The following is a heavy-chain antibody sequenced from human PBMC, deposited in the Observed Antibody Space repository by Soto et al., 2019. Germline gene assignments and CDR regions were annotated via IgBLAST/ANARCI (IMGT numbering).Heavy chain of an antibody. V-gene: IGHV3-23*01. CDR1: GFTLSSCV. D-gene: IGHD6-6*01. CDR2: IDVGGGGT. Sequence: GGSLRLSCAASGFTLSSCVMSWVRQAPGKGLEWVSGIDVGGGGTYYADSVKGRFTISRDNSKNTLYLQMNSLRADDTAVYYCAKGPEQLVHGVFDSWGQGTLVTVSS. J-gene: IGHJ4*02. CDR3: AKGPEQLVHGVFDS.